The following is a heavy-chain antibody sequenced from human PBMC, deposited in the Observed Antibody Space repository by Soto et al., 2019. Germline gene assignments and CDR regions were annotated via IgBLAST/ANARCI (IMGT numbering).Heavy chain of an antibody. Sequence: PGGSLRLSCGVSGFICSSYDMSWVRQAPGKGLEWASTILVGGSTHYEDSVKGRFTISRDTSKNTVYLQMNSLTAGDTAMYYCAKATATGGGAFEIYGQGTMVTV. V-gene: IGHV3-23*01. D-gene: IGHD2-8*02. CDR2: ILVGGST. J-gene: IGHJ3*02. CDR1: GFICSSYD. CDR3: AKATATGGGAFEI.